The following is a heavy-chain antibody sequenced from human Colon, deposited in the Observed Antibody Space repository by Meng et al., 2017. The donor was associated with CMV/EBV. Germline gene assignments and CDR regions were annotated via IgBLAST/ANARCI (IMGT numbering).Heavy chain of an antibody. CDR3: AKDKERAAAGRYYYYYGMDV. J-gene: IGHJ6*02. CDR2: INSDGSST. V-gene: IGHV3-74*01. Sequence: GGSLRLSCAASGFTFSSYWMHWVRQAPGKGLVWVSRINSDGSSTSYADSVKGRFTISRDNATNTLYLQMNSLRAEDTAVYYCAKDKERAAAGRYYYYYGMDVWGQGTTVTVSS. D-gene: IGHD6-13*01. CDR1: GFTFSSYW.